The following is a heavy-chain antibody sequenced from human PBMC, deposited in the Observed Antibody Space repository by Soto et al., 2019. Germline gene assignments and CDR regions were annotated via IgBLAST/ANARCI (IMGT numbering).Heavy chain of an antibody. CDR2: ISYDGSNK. D-gene: IGHD3-22*01. J-gene: IGHJ4*02. CDR3: ARDPPSAFYYDSSGYPARTGYFDY. Sequence: GGSLRLSCAASGFTFSSYAMHWVRQAPGKGLEWVAVISYDGSNKYYADSVKGRFTISRDNSKNTLYLQMNSLRAEDTAVYYFARDPPSAFYYDSSGYPARTGYFDYWGQGTLVTVSS. V-gene: IGHV3-30-3*01. CDR1: GFTFSSYA.